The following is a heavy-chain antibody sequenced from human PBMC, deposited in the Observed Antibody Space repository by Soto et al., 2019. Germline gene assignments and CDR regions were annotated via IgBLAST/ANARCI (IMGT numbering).Heavy chain of an antibody. Sequence: PSETLSLTCTVSGGSISSGGYYRSWIRQHPGKGLEWIGYIYYSGSTYYNPSLKSRVTISVDTSKNQFSLKLSSVTAADTAVYYCARLDSSGYYYGYYFDYWGQGTLVTVYS. CDR2: IYYSGST. CDR3: ARLDSSGYYYGYYFDY. J-gene: IGHJ4*02. D-gene: IGHD3-22*01. V-gene: IGHV4-31*03. CDR1: GGSISSGGYY.